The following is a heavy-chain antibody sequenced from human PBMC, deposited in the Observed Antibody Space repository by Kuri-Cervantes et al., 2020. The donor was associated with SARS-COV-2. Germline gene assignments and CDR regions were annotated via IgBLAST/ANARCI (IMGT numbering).Heavy chain of an antibody. Sequence: GGSLRLSCAASGFTFSSYAMSWVRRAPGKGLEWVSAISGCGGSTYYADSVKGRFTIARDNSKNTLYLQMNSLGAADTAVYYCARARTTSYYDFWSGYYFHYYYGMDVWGQGTTVTVSS. V-gene: IGHV3-23*01. CDR1: GFTFSSYA. D-gene: IGHD3-3*01. CDR3: ARARTTSYYDFWSGYYFHYYYGMDV. J-gene: IGHJ6*02. CDR2: ISGCGGST.